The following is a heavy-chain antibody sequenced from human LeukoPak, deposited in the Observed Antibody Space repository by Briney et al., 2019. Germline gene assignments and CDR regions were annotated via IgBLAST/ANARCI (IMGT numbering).Heavy chain of an antibody. D-gene: IGHD5-24*01. J-gene: IGHJ5*02. CDR1: GGSISTNS. CDR3: ARRGVEMAAIRPDNWFDP. V-gene: IGHV4-59*08. Sequence: PSETLSLTCSVSGGSISTNSWNWIRQPPGQGLEWIGYIYYSGRADYNPSLKSRVTMSVDTSKNQFSLELTSVTAADTAVYYCARRGVEMAAIRPDNWFDPWGQGTLVTVSS. CDR2: IYYSGRA.